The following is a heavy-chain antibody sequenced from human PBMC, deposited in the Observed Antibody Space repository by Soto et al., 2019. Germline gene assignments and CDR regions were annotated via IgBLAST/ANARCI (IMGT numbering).Heavy chain of an antibody. J-gene: IGHJ6*02. D-gene: IGHD6-19*01. V-gene: IGHV1-18*01. CDR2: ISAYNGNT. CDR3: ASWLKEAGIGGNYYYAMDV. CDR1: GYTFTSYG. Sequence: ASVKVSCKASGYTFTSYGISWVRQAPGQGLDWMGWISAYNGNTNYAQKLQGRVTMTTDTSTSTAYMELRSLRSDDTAVYYCASWLKEAGIGGNYYYAMDVWGQGTTVTVSS.